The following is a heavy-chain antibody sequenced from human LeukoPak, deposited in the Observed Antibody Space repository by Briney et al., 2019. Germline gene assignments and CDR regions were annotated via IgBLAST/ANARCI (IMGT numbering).Heavy chain of an antibody. Sequence: PGGSLRLSWAAAGFTFSSYWMSWVRQAPGKGLEWVANIKQDGSEKYYVDSGKGRSTSSRDNAKNSLYLQRNSLRAEDTAVYYCAKLAVPGARGPFYYFYMDVWGKGTTVAISS. CDR2: IKQDGSEK. CDR1: GFTFSSYW. CDR3: AKLAVPGARGPFYYFYMDV. J-gene: IGHJ6*03. V-gene: IGHV3-7*01. D-gene: IGHD6-19*01.